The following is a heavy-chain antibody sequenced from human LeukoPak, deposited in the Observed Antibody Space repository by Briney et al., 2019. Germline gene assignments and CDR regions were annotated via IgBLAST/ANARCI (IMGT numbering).Heavy chain of an antibody. CDR3: AREGYDFWSGRGYYMDV. CDR1: GFTFSSYE. V-gene: IGHV3-48*03. J-gene: IGHJ6*03. CDR2: ISSSGSTI. D-gene: IGHD3-3*01. Sequence: PGGSLRLSCAASGFTFSSYEMNWVRQAPGRGLEWVSYISSSGSTIYYADSVKGRFTISRDNAKNSLYLQMNSLRAEDTAVYYCAREGYDFWSGRGYYMDVWGKGTTVTVSS.